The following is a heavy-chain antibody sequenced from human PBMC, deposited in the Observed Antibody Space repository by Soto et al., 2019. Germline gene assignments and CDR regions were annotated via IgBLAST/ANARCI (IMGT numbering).Heavy chain of an antibody. D-gene: IGHD2-2*01. V-gene: IGHV5-10-1*01. CDR1: GYSFTSYW. J-gene: IGHJ6*02. CDR2: IDPSDSYT. CDR3: ARGRSCSSTSCHYYYYYGMDV. Sequence: GESLKISCNGSGYSFTSYWISWVRQMPGKGLEWMGRIDPSDSYTNYSPSFQGHVTISADKSISTAYLQWSSLKASDTAMYYCARGRSCSSTSCHYYYYYGMDVWGQGTTVTVSS.